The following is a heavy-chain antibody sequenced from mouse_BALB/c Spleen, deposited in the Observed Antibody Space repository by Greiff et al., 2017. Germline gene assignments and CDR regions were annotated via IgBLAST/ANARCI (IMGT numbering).Heavy chain of an antibody. V-gene: IGHV1-80*01. CDR3: ATDSSGLWFAY. D-gene: IGHD3-2*01. CDR2: IYPGDGDT. Sequence: QVQLKQSGAELVRPGSSVKISCKASGYAFSSYWMNWVKQRPGQGLEWIGQIYPGDGDTNYNGKFKGKATLTADKSSSTAYMQLSSLTSEDSAVYFCATDSSGLWFAYWGQGTLVTVSA. J-gene: IGHJ3*01. CDR1: GYAFSSYW.